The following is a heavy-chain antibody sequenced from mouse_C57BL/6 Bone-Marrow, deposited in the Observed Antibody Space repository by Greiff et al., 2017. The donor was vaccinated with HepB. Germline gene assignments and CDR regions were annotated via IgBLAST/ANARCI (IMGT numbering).Heavy chain of an antibody. CDR1: GYTFTSYW. CDR2: LDPSDSYT. Sequence: QVQLQQPGAELVMPGASVKLSCKASGYTFTSYWMHWVKQRPGQGLEWIGELDPSDSYTNYNQKFKGKSTLTVDKSSSTAYMQLSSLTSEDSAVYYCARDYYGSPWYFDYWGQGTTLTVSS. V-gene: IGHV1-69*01. D-gene: IGHD1-1*01. J-gene: IGHJ2*01. CDR3: ARDYYGSPWYFDY.